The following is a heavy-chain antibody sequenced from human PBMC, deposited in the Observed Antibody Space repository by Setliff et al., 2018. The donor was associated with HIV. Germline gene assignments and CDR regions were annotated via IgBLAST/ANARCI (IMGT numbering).Heavy chain of an antibody. D-gene: IGHD5-12*01. J-gene: IGHJ4*02. CDR1: GFSLSTSGMC. Sequence: GSGPTLVNPTQTLTLTCTFSGFSLSTSGMCVSWIRQPPGKALEWLARIDWDDDKFYSTSLKTRLTISKDTSKNQVVLTMTNMDPVDTATYYCARTTLRRGYSGYEPYFDYWGQGTLVTVSS. CDR3: ARTTLRRGYSGYEPYFDY. CDR2: IDWDDDK. V-gene: IGHV2-70*17.